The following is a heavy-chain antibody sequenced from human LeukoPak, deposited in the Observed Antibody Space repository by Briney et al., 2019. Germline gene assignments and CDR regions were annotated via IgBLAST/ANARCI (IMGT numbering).Heavy chain of an antibody. D-gene: IGHD5/OR15-5a*01. J-gene: IGHJ4*02. Sequence: SAKVSCKASGGTFSSYAISWVRQAPGQGLEWMGGIIPIFGTANYAQKFQGRVTITADESTSTAYMELSSLRSEDTAVYYCARDLREDPYYFDYWGQGTLVTVSS. CDR1: GGTFSSYA. CDR3: ARDLREDPYYFDY. V-gene: IGHV1-69*13. CDR2: IIPIFGTA.